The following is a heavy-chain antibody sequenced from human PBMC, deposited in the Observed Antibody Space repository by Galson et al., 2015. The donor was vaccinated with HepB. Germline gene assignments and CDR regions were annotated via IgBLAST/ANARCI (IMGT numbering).Heavy chain of an antibody. CDR3: ARELNRGPALGY. CDR2: INVAYGNT. J-gene: IGHJ4*02. V-gene: IGHV1-3*01. D-gene: IGHD3-10*01. CDR1: GYTFTNNA. Sequence: SVKVSCKASGYTFTNNAMHWVRQAPGQRLEWVGWINVAYGNTKYAQKFQGRVTINRDTSASTVYMGLSSLRSEDTAVYYCARELNRGPALGYWGQGTLVTVSS.